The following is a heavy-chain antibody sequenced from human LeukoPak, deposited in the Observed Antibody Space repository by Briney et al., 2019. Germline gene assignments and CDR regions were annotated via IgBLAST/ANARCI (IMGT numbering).Heavy chain of an antibody. D-gene: IGHD6-19*01. V-gene: IGHV3-30*04. CDR2: ISYDGSNK. CDR3: AKVSGSG. J-gene: IGHJ4*02. CDR1: GFTFSSYA. Sequence: PGGSLRLSCAASGFTFSSYAMHWVRQTPDKGLEWVAVISYDGSNKYYADSVKGRFTISRDNSKNTLYLQMNSLRAEDTAVYYCAKVSGSGWGQGTLVTVSS.